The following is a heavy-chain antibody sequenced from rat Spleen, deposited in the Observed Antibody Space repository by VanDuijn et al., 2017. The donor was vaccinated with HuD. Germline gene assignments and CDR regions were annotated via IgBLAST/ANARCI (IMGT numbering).Heavy chain of an antibody. D-gene: IGHD5-1*01. CDR3: ARESGGARYFDF. J-gene: IGHJ1*01. CDR1: GFSLTSYG. V-gene: IGHV2-4*01. Sequence: QVQLKESGPGLVQPSRTLSLTCTVSGFSLTSYGVSWVRQPPGKGLEWMGVIWGDGSTAYNSPLKSRLSISRDTSKTQVFLKMNSLQTEDTATYYCARESGGARYFDFWGPGTMVTVSS. CDR2: IWGDGST.